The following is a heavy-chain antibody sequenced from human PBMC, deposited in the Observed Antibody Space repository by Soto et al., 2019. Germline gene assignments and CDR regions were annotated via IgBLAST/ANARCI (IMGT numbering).Heavy chain of an antibody. V-gene: IGHV3-43*01. CDR2: ISWDGETT. CDR1: GFTFDDHN. CDR3: ASSQGDY. Sequence: EVHLVESGGVVVQPGGSLRLSCAASGFTFDDHNMHWVRQASGKGLEWVSLISWDGETTYYADSVKGRFTISRDNRKNSLYLQMNALTTEDTALYYCASSQGDYWGQGTLVTVAS. J-gene: IGHJ4*02.